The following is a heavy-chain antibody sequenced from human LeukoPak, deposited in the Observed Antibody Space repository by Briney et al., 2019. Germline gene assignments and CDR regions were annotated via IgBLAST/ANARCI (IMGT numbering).Heavy chain of an antibody. D-gene: IGHD6-13*01. CDR1: GFTFSSYG. J-gene: IGHJ4*02. V-gene: IGHV3-33*01. Sequence: PGGSLRLSCAASGFTFSSYGMHWVRQAPGKGLEWVAVIWYDGSNKYYADSVKGRFTISRDNSKNTLYLQMNSLRAEDTAVYYCARDPSSSWYGTFDYWGQGTLVTVSS. CDR3: ARDPSSSWYGTFDY. CDR2: IWYDGSNK.